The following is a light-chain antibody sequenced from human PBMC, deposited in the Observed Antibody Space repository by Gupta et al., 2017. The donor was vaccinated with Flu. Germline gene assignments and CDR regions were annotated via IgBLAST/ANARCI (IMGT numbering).Light chain of an antibody. J-gene: IGKJ4*01. V-gene: IGKV1-5*03. Sequence: NVLISRASNLQNGVPSRFSGSGSGTEFTLTISSLQPEDFVIYDCQQYSSYPLTFGGGTSLDIK. CDR3: QQYSSYPLT. CDR2: RAS.